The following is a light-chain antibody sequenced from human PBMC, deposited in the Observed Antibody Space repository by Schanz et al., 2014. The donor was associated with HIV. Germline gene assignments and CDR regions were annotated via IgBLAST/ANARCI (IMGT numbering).Light chain of an antibody. CDR2: GAF. J-gene: IGKJ2*01. CDR3: QQYSDWPPST. V-gene: IGKV3-15*01. Sequence: ETVLTQSPATLSLSPGERATLSCRASQSVSSNFLAWYQHKPGQAPRLLIYGAFTRATGIPVRFSGRGSGTEFTLTISGLQSEDFALYYCQQYSDWPPSTFGQGTKVEIK. CDR1: QSVSSN.